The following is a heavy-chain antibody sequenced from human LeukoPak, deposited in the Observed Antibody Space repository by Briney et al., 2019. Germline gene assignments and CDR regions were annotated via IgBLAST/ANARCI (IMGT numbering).Heavy chain of an antibody. D-gene: IGHD4-11*01. J-gene: IGHJ4*02. CDR3: ARGYLTTVTTKLDN. V-gene: IGHV1-69*06. Sequence: GASVKVSCKASGYTFTSYGISWVRQAPGQGLEWMGGIIPMFGTANNSQKFQGRVSITADKSTSTAYMELSSLSSEDTAVYYCARGYLTTVTTKLDNWGQGTLVTVSS. CDR1: GYTFTSYG. CDR2: IIPMFGTA.